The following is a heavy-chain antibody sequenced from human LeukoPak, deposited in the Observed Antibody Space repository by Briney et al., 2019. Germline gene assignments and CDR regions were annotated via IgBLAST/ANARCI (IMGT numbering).Heavy chain of an antibody. Sequence: GGSLRLSCAASGFTFSSYAMSWVRQAPGKGLEWVSAISGSGGSTYYADSVKGRFTISRDNAKNSLYLQMNSLRAEDTAVYYCATVGIVVPIGEDYWGQGTLVTVSS. CDR1: GFTFSSYA. CDR3: ATVGIVVPIGEDY. V-gene: IGHV3-23*01. D-gene: IGHD3-22*01. J-gene: IGHJ4*02. CDR2: ISGSGGST.